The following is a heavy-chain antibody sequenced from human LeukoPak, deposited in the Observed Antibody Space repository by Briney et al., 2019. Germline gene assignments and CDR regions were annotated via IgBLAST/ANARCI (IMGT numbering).Heavy chain of an antibody. V-gene: IGHV3-30*04. J-gene: IGHJ5*02. CDR2: ISYDGSNK. D-gene: IGHD3-10*01. CDR3: ASRITMVRGVIITTETP. CDR1: GFTFSSYA. Sequence: PGRSLRLSCAASGFTFSSYAMHWVRQAPGKGLEWVAVISYDGSNKYYADSVKGRFTISRDNSKNTLYLQMNSLRAEDTAVYYCASRITMVRGVIITTETPWGQGTLVTVSS.